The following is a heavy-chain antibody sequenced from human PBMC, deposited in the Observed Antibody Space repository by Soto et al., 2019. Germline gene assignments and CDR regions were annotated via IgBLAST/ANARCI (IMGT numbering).Heavy chain of an antibody. D-gene: IGHD5-12*01. CDR2: ISGSGGST. Sequence: GGSLRLSCAASGFTFSSYAMSWVRQAPGKGLEWVSAISGSGGSTYYADSVKGQFTISRDNSKNTQYPQMNSLRAEDTVVYYCAKIMAADAKEYFQHWGQGTLVTVSS. V-gene: IGHV3-23*01. CDR3: AKIMAADAKEYFQH. J-gene: IGHJ1*01. CDR1: GFTFSSYA.